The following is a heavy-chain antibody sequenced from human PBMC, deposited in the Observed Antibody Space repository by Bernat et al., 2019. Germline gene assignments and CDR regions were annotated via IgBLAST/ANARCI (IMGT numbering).Heavy chain of an antibody. D-gene: IGHD1-26*01. J-gene: IGHJ3*02. CDR2: IRYDGSGK. CDR3: AKEWERRKEAFDI. CDR1: GFSFSNYG. Sequence: QVDLVESGGGVVQPGGSLRLSCAASGFSFSNYGIHWVRQAPGKGLEWVAFIRYDGSGKFYAESVKGRFTISRDNSKSTLDLQMNSLRVEDTAVYYCAKEWERRKEAFDIWGRGAMVSVSS. V-gene: IGHV3-30*02.